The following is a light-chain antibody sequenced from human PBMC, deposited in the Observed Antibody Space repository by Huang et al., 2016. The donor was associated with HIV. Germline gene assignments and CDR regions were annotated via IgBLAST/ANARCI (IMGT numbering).Light chain of an antibody. CDR3: QKYNSVPRT. CDR1: QGIGTY. Sequence: DIQMTQSPFSLSASVGDRVTISCRASQGIGTYLAWYQHKPGKVPNLLIYAASTLQSGVPSRFSGSGSGTNFTLTIGSLQPEDVAIYYCQKYNSVPRTFGLGTKVEIK. V-gene: IGKV1-27*01. J-gene: IGKJ1*01. CDR2: AAS.